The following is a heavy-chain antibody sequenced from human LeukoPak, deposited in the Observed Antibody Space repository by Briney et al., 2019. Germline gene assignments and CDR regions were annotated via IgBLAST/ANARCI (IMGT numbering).Heavy chain of an antibody. J-gene: IGHJ5*02. CDR3: AKDRGAEAGIIDT. D-gene: IGHD6-19*01. CDR2: ISYEGSNK. CDR1: GFTFSSYG. Sequence: GGSLRLSCAASGFTFSSYGMHWVRQAPGKGLEGVAVISYEGSNKYYADSVKGRHTISRDNSKNTLYLEMNSQRAEDRAVFYCAKDRGAEAGIIDTWGQGTLVTVSS. V-gene: IGHV3-30*18.